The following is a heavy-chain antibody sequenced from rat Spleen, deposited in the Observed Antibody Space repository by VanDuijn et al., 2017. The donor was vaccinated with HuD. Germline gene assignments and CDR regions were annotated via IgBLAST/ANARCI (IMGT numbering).Heavy chain of an antibody. CDR3: ASGIPHWFAY. V-gene: IGHV5-34*01. Sequence: EVQLVESGGGLVQPGRSLKLSCVASGFTFSDYGMNWIRQAPGNGLEWVAYISSSSGTIYYVDTVKGRFTISRDNVKNTLYLQLSSLRSEDTAFYYCASGIPHWFAYWGQGTLVTVSS. D-gene: IGHD2-2*01. J-gene: IGHJ3*01. CDR2: ISSSSGT. CDR1: GFTFSDYG.